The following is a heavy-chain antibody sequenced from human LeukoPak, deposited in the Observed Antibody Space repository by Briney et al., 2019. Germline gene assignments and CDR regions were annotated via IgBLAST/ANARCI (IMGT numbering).Heavy chain of an antibody. V-gene: IGHV1-69*13. CDR2: IIPIFGTA. CDR1: GGTFSSYA. D-gene: IGHD2-2*02. J-gene: IGHJ6*02. Sequence: GASVKVSCTASGGTFSSYAISWVRPAPGQGLEWMGGIIPIFGTANYAQKFQGRVTITADESTSTAYMELSSLRSEDTAVYYCAVSIVVVPAAITYYYYGMDVWGQGTTVTVSS. CDR3: AVSIVVVPAAITYYYYGMDV.